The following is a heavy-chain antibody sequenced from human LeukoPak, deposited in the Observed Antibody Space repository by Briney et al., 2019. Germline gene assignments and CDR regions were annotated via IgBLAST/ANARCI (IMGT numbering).Heavy chain of an antibody. CDR3: ARLSGVIDAFDI. CDR1: GGTFSSYA. V-gene: IGHV1-69*05. CDR2: IIPIFGTA. Sequence: SVRVSCKASGGTFSSYAISWVRQAPGQGLEWMGGIIPIFGTANYAQKFQGRVTITTDESTSTAYMELSSLRSEDTAVYYCARLSGVIDAFDIWGRGTMVTVSS. J-gene: IGHJ3*02. D-gene: IGHD2/OR15-2a*01.